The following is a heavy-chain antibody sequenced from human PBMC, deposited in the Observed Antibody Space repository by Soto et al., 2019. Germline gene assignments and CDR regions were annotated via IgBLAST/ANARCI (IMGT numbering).Heavy chain of an antibody. J-gene: IGHJ6*03. Sequence: ASVKVSCKASGYTFTSYDINWVRQATGQGLERMGWMNPNSGNTGYAQKFQGRVTMTRNTSISTAYMELSSLRSEDTAVYYCARDGAAGRSYYYYYMDVWGQGTTVTVSS. CDR2: MNPNSGNT. CDR1: GYTFTSYD. V-gene: IGHV1-8*01. D-gene: IGHD6-13*01. CDR3: ARDGAAGRSYYYYYMDV.